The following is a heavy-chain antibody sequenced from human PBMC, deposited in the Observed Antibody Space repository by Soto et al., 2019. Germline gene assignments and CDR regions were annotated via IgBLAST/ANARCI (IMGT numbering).Heavy chain of an antibody. D-gene: IGHD3-16*01. Sequence: PGGSLRLSCVVSGFNFRAYGMHWVRQAPGRGLEWVAFISYDANSRNYADSVNGRFSISRDNFKNTLFLQMSSLKGEDTALYYCATAFPMGAPFYFDYWGQGTLVTVSS. CDR2: ISYDANSR. J-gene: IGHJ4*02. CDR1: GFNFRAYG. V-gene: IGHV3-30*02. CDR3: ATAFPMGAPFYFDY.